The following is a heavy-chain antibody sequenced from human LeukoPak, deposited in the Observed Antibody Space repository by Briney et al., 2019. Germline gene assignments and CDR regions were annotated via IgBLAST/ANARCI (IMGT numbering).Heavy chain of an antibody. D-gene: IGHD3-22*01. CDR2: ISYDGSNK. J-gene: IGHJ4*02. CDR1: GFTFSSYA. V-gene: IGHV3-30*04. CDR3: ARERGYYDSSGYYDGGFDY. Sequence: GGSLRLSCAASGFTFSSYAMHWVRQAPGKGLEGVAVISYDGSNKYYADSVKGRFTISRDNSKNTLYLQMNSLRAEDTAVYYCARERGYYDSSGYYDGGFDYWGQGTLVTVSS.